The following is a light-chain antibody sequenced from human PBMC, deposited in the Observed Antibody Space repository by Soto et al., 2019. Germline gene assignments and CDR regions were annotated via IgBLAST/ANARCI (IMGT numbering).Light chain of an antibody. CDR3: LLSYSGARAGV. V-gene: IGLV7-46*01. Sequence: QAVVTQEPSLTVSPGGTVTLTCGSSTGAVTSGHYPYWFQQKPGQAPTTLIYDTSNKYSWTPARFSGSLLGGKAALTLSGAQPEDKADYFCLLSYSGARAGVFGGGTQLTVL. CDR1: TGAVTSGHY. CDR2: DTS. J-gene: IGLJ3*02.